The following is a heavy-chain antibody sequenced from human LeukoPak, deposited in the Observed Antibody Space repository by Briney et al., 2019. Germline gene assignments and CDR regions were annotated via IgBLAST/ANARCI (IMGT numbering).Heavy chain of an antibody. CDR1: GFTFSSYA. J-gene: IGHJ3*02. V-gene: IGHV3-23*01. CDR3: AKFDYYDSSGYYNKVLDAFDI. D-gene: IGHD3-22*01. Sequence: GGSLRLSCAASGFTFSSYAMSWVRQAPGKGLEWVSAISGSGGSTYYADSVKGRFTISRDNSKNTLYLQMNSLRAEDTAVYYCAKFDYYDSSGYYNKVLDAFDIWGQGTMVTVSS. CDR2: ISGSGGST.